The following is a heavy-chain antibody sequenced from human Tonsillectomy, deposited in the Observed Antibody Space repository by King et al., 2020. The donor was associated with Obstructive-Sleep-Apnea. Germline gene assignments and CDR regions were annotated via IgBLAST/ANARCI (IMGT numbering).Heavy chain of an antibody. D-gene: IGHD1-26*01. Sequence: VQLVESGGGLVQPGRSLRLSCAASGFTFDDYAMHWVRQAPGKGLEWVSGISWNSGSIGCADSVKGRFTISRDNAKNSLYLQMNSVRAEDTALYYCAKEGGSGSYSYYFDYWGQGTLVTVSS. CDR1: GFTFDDYA. J-gene: IGHJ4*02. CDR2: ISWNSGSI. CDR3: AKEGGSGSYSYYFDY. V-gene: IGHV3-9*01.